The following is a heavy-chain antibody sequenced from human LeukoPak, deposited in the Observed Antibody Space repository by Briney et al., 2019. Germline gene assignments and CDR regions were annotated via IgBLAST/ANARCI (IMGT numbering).Heavy chain of an antibody. Sequence: GGSLRLSCATSGFKFSLYEMNWVRQAPGKGLEWVSYISGSGFSMYYADSVNGRFTISRDNAKNSLYLQMNSLRAEDTAVYYCARDSGSYVYNWIDSWGQGILVTVS. CDR3: ARDSGSYVYNWIDS. V-gene: IGHV3-48*03. CDR1: GFKFSLYE. D-gene: IGHD1-26*01. J-gene: IGHJ5*01. CDR2: ISGSGFSM.